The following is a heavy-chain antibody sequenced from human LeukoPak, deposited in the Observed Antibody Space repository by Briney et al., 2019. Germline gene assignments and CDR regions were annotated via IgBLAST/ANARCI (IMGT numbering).Heavy chain of an antibody. J-gene: IGHJ4*02. CDR3: ARGDYYDSSASY. CDR2: IYYSGST. Sequence: PSQTLSLTCTVSGGSISSGDYYWSWIRQPPGKGLEWIGYIYYSGSTYYNPSLKCRVTISVDTSKNQFSLKLSSVTAADTAVYYCARGDYYDSSASYWGQGTLVTVSS. D-gene: IGHD3-22*01. CDR1: GGSISSGDYY. V-gene: IGHV4-30-4*01.